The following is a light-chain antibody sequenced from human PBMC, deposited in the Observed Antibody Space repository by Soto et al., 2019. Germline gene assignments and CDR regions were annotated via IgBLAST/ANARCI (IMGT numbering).Light chain of an antibody. V-gene: IGLV2-14*01. Sequence: QSVLTQPASVSGSPGQSITIYCTATSSDGADYKDVSWYQQHPGNAPTLMIYEVTYRPSGVSNRFSGSKSGNTASLTISGLQDEDEAEYYCSSYTTSSTVFGTGTKVTVL. J-gene: IGLJ1*01. CDR2: EVT. CDR1: SSDGADYKD. CDR3: SSYTTSSTV.